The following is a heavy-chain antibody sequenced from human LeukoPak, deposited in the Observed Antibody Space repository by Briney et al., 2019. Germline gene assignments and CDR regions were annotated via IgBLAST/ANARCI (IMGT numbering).Heavy chain of an antibody. Sequence: SETLSLTCTVSGGSISSYYWSWIRQPPGKGLEWIGYIYYSGSTNYNPSLKSRVTISVDTSRNQFSLKLSSVTAADTAVYYCARDYYGSGRSDYYYMDVWGKGTTVTVSS. V-gene: IGHV4-59*01. CDR2: IYYSGST. CDR3: ARDYYGSGRSDYYYMDV. D-gene: IGHD3-10*01. CDR1: GGSISSYY. J-gene: IGHJ6*03.